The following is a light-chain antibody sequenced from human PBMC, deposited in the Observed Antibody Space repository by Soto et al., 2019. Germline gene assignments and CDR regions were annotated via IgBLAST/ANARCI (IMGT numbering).Light chain of an antibody. Sequence: SYELTQPPSVSVAPGKTARITCGGTNIGSKSVHWYQQKPGQAPVLVIYYDSDRPSGIPERFSGSNSGNTATLTISRVEAGDEADYYCQVWDSSSDPNVVFGGGTKVTVL. V-gene: IGLV3-21*04. CDR2: YDS. CDR3: QVWDSSSDPNVV. CDR1: NIGSKS. J-gene: IGLJ2*01.